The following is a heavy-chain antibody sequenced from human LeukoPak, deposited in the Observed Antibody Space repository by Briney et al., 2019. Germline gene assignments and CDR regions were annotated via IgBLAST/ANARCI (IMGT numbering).Heavy chain of an antibody. V-gene: IGHV5-51*01. CDR1: GYSFTSYW. CDR2: IYPGDSDT. Sequence: GESLQISCKGSGYSFTSYWIGWVRQMPGKSLEWMGIIYPGDSDTRYSPSFQGQVTISADKSISTAYLQWSSLKASDTAMYYCARRPYYYDSSGYYYWDYWGQGTLVTVSS. D-gene: IGHD3-22*01. CDR3: ARRPYYYDSSGYYYWDY. J-gene: IGHJ4*02.